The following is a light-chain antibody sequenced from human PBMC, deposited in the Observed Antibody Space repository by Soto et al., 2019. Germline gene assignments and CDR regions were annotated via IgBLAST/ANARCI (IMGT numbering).Light chain of an antibody. Sequence: DIQMTHTPSTLSASXVKKISITCRASQSISNRLAWYQQKPGKAPKVVIYDASNLESGVPSRFSGSGSGTEFILTINSLQHDDFATYCCQHYGGMWAFGQGTKV. CDR2: DAS. CDR1: QSISNR. CDR3: QHYGGMWA. J-gene: IGKJ1*01. V-gene: IGKV1-5*01.